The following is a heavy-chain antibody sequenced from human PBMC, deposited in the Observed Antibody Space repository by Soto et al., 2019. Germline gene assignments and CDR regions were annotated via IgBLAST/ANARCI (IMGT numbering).Heavy chain of an antibody. CDR3: ARRGEQWPTMFDP. CDR2: IYPGDSDT. J-gene: IGHJ5*02. Sequence: GEALKISCKGSGYSFPTYWIGWVRQMPGKGLEWMGIIYPGDSDTRYSPSFQGQVTISADKSISTAYLQWSSLKASDTAMYYCARRGEQWPTMFDPWGQGALVTVSS. CDR1: GYSFPTYW. V-gene: IGHV5-51*01. D-gene: IGHD6-19*01.